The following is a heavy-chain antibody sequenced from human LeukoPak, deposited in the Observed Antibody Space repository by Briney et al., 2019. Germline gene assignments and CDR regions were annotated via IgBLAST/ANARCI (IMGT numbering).Heavy chain of an antibody. D-gene: IGHD3-16*02. CDR2: MNPNTGNT. CDR1: GYTFASYD. Sequence: ASVKVSCKASGYTFASYDINWVRQATGQGLEWMGWMNPNTGNTGSAQRFQGRVTMTRDTSISTAYMELSSLRSEDTAVYYCARGPLVRLPSSFDPWGQGTLVTVSS. CDR3: ARGPLVRLPSSFDP. J-gene: IGHJ5*02. V-gene: IGHV1-8*01.